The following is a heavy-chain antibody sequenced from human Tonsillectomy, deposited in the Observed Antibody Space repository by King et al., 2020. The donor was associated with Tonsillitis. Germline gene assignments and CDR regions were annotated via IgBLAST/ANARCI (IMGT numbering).Heavy chain of an antibody. V-gene: IGHV3-30*18. D-gene: IGHD4-23*01. CDR1: GFTFSSYG. CDR3: AKPDYGGNYGAFDI. Sequence: GQLVQSGGGVVQPGRSLRLSCEASGFTFSSYGMHWVRQAPGKGLEWVALISYDGSNEYYADSVKGRFTISRDNSQNTLYLQMNSLRAEDTAVYYCAKPDYGGNYGAFDIWGQGTMVTVSS. J-gene: IGHJ3*02. CDR2: ISYDGSNE.